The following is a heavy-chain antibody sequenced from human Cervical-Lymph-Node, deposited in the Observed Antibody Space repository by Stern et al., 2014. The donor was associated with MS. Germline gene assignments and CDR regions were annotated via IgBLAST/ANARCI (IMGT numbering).Heavy chain of an antibody. D-gene: IGHD6-13*01. Sequence: EVQLVESGGGLVQPGGSLRLSCAASGFTFSSYAMSWVRQAPGKGLEWVSALSSSGGSTYYADSVKGRFTISRDNSKNTLYLQMNSLRAEDTAVYYCAKCVAAAGYYYGMDVWGQGTTVTVSS. CDR1: GFTFSSYA. CDR3: AKCVAAAGYYYGMDV. V-gene: IGHV3-23*04. CDR2: LSSSGGST. J-gene: IGHJ6*02.